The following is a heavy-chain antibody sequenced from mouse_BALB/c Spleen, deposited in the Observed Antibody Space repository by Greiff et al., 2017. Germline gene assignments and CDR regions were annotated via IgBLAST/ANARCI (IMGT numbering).Heavy chain of an antibody. Sequence: EVKLVESGGGLVKPGGSLKLSCAASGFTFSDYYMYWVRQTPEKRLEWVATISDGGSYTYYPDSVKGRFTISRDHAKNNLYLQMSSLKSEDTAMYYCAYGNYVGGAMDYWGQGTSVTVSS. D-gene: IGHD2-1*01. CDR3: AYGNYVGGAMDY. J-gene: IGHJ4*01. V-gene: IGHV5-4*02. CDR1: GFTFSDYY. CDR2: ISDGGSYT.